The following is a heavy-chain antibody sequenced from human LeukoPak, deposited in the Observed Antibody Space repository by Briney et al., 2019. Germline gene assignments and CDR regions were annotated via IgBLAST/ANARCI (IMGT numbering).Heavy chain of an antibody. V-gene: IGHV4-34*01. Sequence: PSETLSLTCAVYGGSFSGYYWSWIRQPPGQGLEWIGEINHSGSTNYNPSLKSRVTISVDTSKNQFSLKLSSVTAADTAVYCCARGMYYYDSSGYYDFDYWGQGTLVTVSS. J-gene: IGHJ4*02. D-gene: IGHD3-22*01. CDR3: ARGMYYYDSSGYYDFDY. CDR1: GGSFSGYY. CDR2: INHSGST.